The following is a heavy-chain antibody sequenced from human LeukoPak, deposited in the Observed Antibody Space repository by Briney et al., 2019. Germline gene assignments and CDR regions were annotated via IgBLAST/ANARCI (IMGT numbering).Heavy chain of an antibody. Sequence: SVKVSCKASGFTFTSSAMQWVRQARGQRLEWIGWIVVGSGNTNYAQKFQERVTITRDMSTSSAYMELSSLRSEDTAVYYCAAAVYDSSGYYYEYYFDYWGQGTLVTVSS. D-gene: IGHD3-22*01. J-gene: IGHJ4*02. CDR2: IVVGSGNT. V-gene: IGHV1-58*02. CDR3: AAAVYDSSGYYYEYYFDY. CDR1: GFTFTSSA.